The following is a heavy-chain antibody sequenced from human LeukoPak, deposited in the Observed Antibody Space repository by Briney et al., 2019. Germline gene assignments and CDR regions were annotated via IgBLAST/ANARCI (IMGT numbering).Heavy chain of an antibody. V-gene: IGHV4-31*03. Sequence: SETLYLACTVSGASISSGGYYWSWIRQHQGKGLEWIGYIYYSGSTYYNPSLKSRVTISVDTSKNQFSLKLSSVTAADTAVYYCARDYGSTMIDPWGQGTLVTVSS. CDR3: ARDYGSTMIDP. CDR1: GASISSGGYY. D-gene: IGHD3-22*01. J-gene: IGHJ5*02. CDR2: IYYSGST.